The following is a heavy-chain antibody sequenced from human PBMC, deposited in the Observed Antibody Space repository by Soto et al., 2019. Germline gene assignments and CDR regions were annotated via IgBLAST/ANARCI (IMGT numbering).Heavy chain of an antibody. Sequence: GGSLRLSCAASGFTFSSYAMSWVRQAPGKGLEWVSAISGSGGSTYYADSVKGRFTISRDNSKNTLYLQMNSLRAEDTAVYYCAKPPHGSGSYAERSYYLDYWGQGTLVTVSS. CDR2: ISGSGGST. D-gene: IGHD3-10*01. V-gene: IGHV3-23*01. CDR1: GFTFSSYA. CDR3: AKPPHGSGSYAERSYYLDY. J-gene: IGHJ4*02.